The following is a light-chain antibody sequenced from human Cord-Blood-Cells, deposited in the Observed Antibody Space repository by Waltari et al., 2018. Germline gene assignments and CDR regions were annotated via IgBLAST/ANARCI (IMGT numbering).Light chain of an antibody. V-gene: IGLV2-14*01. Sequence: QSALTQPASVSGSPGQSLPIYCPGTSSDVGGSTYVPLYQQHPGKAPKLMIYDVSNRPSGVSNRFSGSKSGNTASLTISGLQAEDEADYYCSSYTSSSTWVFGGGTKLTVL. CDR2: DVS. J-gene: IGLJ3*02. CDR1: SSDVGGSTY. CDR3: SSYTSSSTWV.